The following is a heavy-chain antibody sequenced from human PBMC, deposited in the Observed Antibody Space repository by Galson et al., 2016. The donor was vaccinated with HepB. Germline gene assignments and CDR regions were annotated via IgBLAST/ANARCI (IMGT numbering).Heavy chain of an antibody. Sequence: SVKVSCKASGGTFSNYPISWVRQAPGQGLEWMGGIIPIFDTSQYAQKFQGRVTITADESTSTAYMELSSLRSGDTAVYYCARDQGVVGGVSWYGMDVWGQGTTVTVSS. J-gene: IGHJ6*02. CDR2: IIPIFDTS. D-gene: IGHD3-10*01. CDR3: ARDQGVVGGVSWYGMDV. CDR1: GGTFSNYP. V-gene: IGHV1-69*13.